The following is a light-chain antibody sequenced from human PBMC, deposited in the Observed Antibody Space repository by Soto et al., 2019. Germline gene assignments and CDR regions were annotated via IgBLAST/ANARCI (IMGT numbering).Light chain of an antibody. J-gene: IGKJ2*01. Sequence: EIVLTQSPATLSLSPGERATLSCRASQSVSSYLAWYQQKPGQAPRLLIYDASNRATGIPARFSGSGSGTDFTVTISSLEPEDVAVYYCHQRSNWPPYTFGQGTKLEIK. CDR2: DAS. CDR1: QSVSSY. V-gene: IGKV3-11*01. CDR3: HQRSNWPPYT.